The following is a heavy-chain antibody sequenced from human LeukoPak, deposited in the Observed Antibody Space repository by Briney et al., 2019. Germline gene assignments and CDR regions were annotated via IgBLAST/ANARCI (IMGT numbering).Heavy chain of an antibody. CDR3: ARGAIVGANFDY. V-gene: IGHV3-74*01. J-gene: IGHJ4*02. CDR1: GFTFSRFW. D-gene: IGHD1-26*01. CDR2: ITTDGSST. Sequence: PGGSLRLSCADSGFTFSRFWMHWVRQAPGKGLVWVSHITTDGSSTSYADSVKGRFTISRDNAKNTLYLQMNSLRAEDTAVYYCARGAIVGANFDYWGQGTLVTVSS.